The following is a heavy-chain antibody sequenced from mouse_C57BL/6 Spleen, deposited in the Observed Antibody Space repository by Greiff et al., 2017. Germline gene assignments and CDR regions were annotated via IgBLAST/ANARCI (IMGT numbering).Heavy chain of an antibody. D-gene: IGHD1-1*01. CDR1: GYTFTSYW. Sequence: VQLQQPGAELVKPGASVKLSCKASGYTFTSYWMHWVKQRPGQGLEWIGMIHPNSGSTNYNEKFKSKATLTVDKSSSTAYMQLSSLTSEDSAVYYCARGNYYGSAWGYFDVWGTGTTVTVSS. J-gene: IGHJ1*03. V-gene: IGHV1-64*01. CDR3: ARGNYYGSAWGYFDV. CDR2: IHPNSGST.